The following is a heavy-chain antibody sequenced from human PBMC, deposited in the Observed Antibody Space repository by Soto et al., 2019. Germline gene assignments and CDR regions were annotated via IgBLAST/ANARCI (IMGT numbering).Heavy chain of an antibody. V-gene: IGHV3-30-3*01. D-gene: IGHD3-10*01. J-gene: IGHJ6*02. CDR2: ISYDGSNK. CDR3: ARGDGTMVLWYYGMDV. CDR1: GFTFSSYA. Sequence: VQLVESGGGVVQPGRSLRLSCAASGFTFSSYAMHWVRQAPGKGLEWVAVISYDGSNKYYADSVKGRFTISRDNSKNTLYLQMNSLRAEDTAVYYCARGDGTMVLWYYGMDVWGQGTTVTVSS.